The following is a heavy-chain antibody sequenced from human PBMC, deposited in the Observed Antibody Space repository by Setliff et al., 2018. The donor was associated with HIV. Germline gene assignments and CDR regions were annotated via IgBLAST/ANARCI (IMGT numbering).Heavy chain of an antibody. V-gene: IGHV4-59*11. CDR3: ARELYGGNSRPFDY. D-gene: IGHD2-21*02. J-gene: IGHJ4*02. CDR1: GGSISSHY. CDR2: IYSTGST. Sequence: SETLSLTCTVSGGSISSHYWSWIRQPPGKGLEWIGYIYSTGSTNYNPSLKSRVTISVDTSKNQFSLQLSSVTAADTAVYYCARELYGGNSRPFDYWGQGALVTVSS.